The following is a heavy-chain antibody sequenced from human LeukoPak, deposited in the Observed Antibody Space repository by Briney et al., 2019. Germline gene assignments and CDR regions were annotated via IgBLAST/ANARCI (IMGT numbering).Heavy chain of an antibody. J-gene: IGHJ3*02. V-gene: IGHV4-34*01. CDR2: INHSGST. Sequence: SETLSLTCAVYGGFFSGYYWSWIRQPPGKGLEWIGEINHSGSTNYNPSLKSRVTISVDTSKNQFSLKLSSVTAADTAVYYCARVGGWGAFDIWGQGTMVTVSS. CDR1: GGFFSGYY. CDR3: ARVGGWGAFDI. D-gene: IGHD1-26*01.